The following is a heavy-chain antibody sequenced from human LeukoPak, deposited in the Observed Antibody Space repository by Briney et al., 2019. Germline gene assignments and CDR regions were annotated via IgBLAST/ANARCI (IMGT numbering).Heavy chain of an antibody. CDR1: GFTFTSSA. Sequence: SVKVSCKASGFTFTSSAMQWVRQAREQRLEWIGWIVVGSGNTNYAQKFQERVTITRDMSTSTVYMELSSLRSEDTAVYYCAAREMAVSYYFDYWGQGTLVTVSS. J-gene: IGHJ4*02. V-gene: IGHV1-58*02. CDR3: AAREMAVSYYFDY. CDR2: IVVGSGNT. D-gene: IGHD5-24*01.